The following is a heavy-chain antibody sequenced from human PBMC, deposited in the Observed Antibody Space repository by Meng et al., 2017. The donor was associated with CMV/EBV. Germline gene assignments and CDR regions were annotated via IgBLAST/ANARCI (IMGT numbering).Heavy chain of an antibody. CDR1: GYTFTSYY. J-gene: IGHJ4*02. V-gene: IGHV1-46*01. CDR3: ARAFPRSSGSYYLSHFFDD. D-gene: IGHD1-26*01. Sequence: ASVKVSCKASGYTFTSYYMHWVRQAPGQGLEWMGIINPIVGSTSYAQKFQGRVTITRDTSTSTVYMELSSLRSEDTAVYYCARAFPRSSGSYYLSHFFDDWGQGTMVTVSS. CDR2: INPIVGST.